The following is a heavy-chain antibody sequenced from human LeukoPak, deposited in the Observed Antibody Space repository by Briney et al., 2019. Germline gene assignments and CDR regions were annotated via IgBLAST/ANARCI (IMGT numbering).Heavy chain of an antibody. D-gene: IGHD4-17*01. CDR3: ARALLGDYVGNWFDP. CDR2: INPNSGGT. V-gene: IGHV1-2*02. Sequence: ASVKVSCKASGYTFTGYYMHWVRQGPGQGPEWMGWINPNSGGTNYAQEFQGRVTMTRDTSINTAYKELSRLRSDDTAVYYCARALLGDYVGNWFDPWGQGTLVTVS. CDR1: GYTFTGYY. J-gene: IGHJ5*02.